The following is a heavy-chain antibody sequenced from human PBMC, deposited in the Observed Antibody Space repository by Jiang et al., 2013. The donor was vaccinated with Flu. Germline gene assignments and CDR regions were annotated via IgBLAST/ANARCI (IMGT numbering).Heavy chain of an antibody. V-gene: IGHV4-39*07. CDR3: ARHPTHYYYYYMDV. CDR2: IYYSGST. Sequence: LLKPSETLSLTCTVSGGSISSSSYYWGWIRQPPGKGLEWIGSIYYSGSTYYNPSLKSRVTISVDTSKNQFSLKLSSVTAADTAVYYCARHPTHYYYYYMDVWGKGTTVTVSS. CDR1: GGSISSSSYY. J-gene: IGHJ6*03.